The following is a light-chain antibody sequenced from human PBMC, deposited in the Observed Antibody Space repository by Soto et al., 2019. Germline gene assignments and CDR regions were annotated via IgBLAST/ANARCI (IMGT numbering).Light chain of an antibody. CDR2: AAS. Sequence: DIQMTQSPSSLSASVGDRVTITCRASQGISNYLAWYQQKPGKVPKLLIYAASTLQSGVPSRFSGSGSGTDXXXXXXXXXXXXXATYYCQKYNSAPSWTFGQGTKVEIK. J-gene: IGKJ1*01. CDR3: QKYNSAPSWT. CDR1: QGISNY. V-gene: IGKV1-27*01.